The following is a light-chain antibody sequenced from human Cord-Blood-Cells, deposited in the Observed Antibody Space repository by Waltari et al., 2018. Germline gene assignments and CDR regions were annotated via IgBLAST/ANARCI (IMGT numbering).Light chain of an antibody. V-gene: IGLV2-23*01. CDR3: CSYAGSSTGV. J-gene: IGLJ3*02. CDR2: EGS. Sequence: QSALPQPASVSGAPGQSITISRTGTRSDVGSYNLVSWYQQHQGKAPKLMIYEGSQRPSGVSNRFAGSKSGNTASLTISGLQAEDEADYYCCSYAGSSTGVFGGGTKLTVL. CDR1: RSDVGSYNL.